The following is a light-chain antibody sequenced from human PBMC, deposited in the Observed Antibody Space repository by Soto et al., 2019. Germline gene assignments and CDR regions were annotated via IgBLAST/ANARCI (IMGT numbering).Light chain of an antibody. Sequence: EIVLTQSPSTLSFSPWERFTLSFMASQSVINYLAWYQQKPGQAPRLLIYSTSNRATGIPDRFSGTGSGTDFTLTISRLEPEDFAVYYCQQYGNSPWTFGQGTKVDI. CDR2: STS. J-gene: IGKJ1*01. V-gene: IGKV3-20*01. CDR1: QSVINY. CDR3: QQYGNSPWT.